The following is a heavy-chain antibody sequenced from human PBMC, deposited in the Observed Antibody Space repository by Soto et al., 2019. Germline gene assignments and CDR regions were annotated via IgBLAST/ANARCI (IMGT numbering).Heavy chain of an antibody. D-gene: IGHD3-10*01. J-gene: IGHJ6*02. V-gene: IGHV4-31*03. Sequence: QVQLQESGPGLVRPSQTLSLTCTVSHGSVSSDPFYWTWIRQHPGKGLEWIGYIYYRGNTYYRPSLKSRVSISIDTSQNQFSLRLNSVTAADTAVYYCAKDQEGSGSHWLGYNYYGMDVWGQGTTVTVSS. CDR2: IYYRGNT. CDR3: AKDQEGSGSHWLGYNYYGMDV. CDR1: HGSVSSDPFY.